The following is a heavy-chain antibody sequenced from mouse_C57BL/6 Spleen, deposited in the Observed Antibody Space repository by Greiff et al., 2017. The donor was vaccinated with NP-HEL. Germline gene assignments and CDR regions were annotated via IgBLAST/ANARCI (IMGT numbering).Heavy chain of an antibody. J-gene: IGHJ4*01. CDR3: ARDRFTTVPHYYAMDY. CDR1: GFTFSSYA. D-gene: IGHD1-1*01. Sequence: EVKLMESGGGLVKPGGSLKLSYAASGFTFSSYAMSWVRQTPEKRLEWVATISDGGSYTYYPDNVKGRFTISRDNAKNNLYLQMSHLKSEDTAMYYCARDRFTTVPHYYAMDYWGQGTSVTVSS. V-gene: IGHV5-4*01. CDR2: ISDGGSYT.